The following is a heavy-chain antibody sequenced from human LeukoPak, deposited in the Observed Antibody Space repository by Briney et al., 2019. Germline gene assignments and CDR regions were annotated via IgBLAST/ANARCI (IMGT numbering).Heavy chain of an antibody. CDR3: ARVAPIYGDYDDAFDI. Sequence: SVKVSCKASVGTFSSYAISWVRQAPGQGLEWMGGIIPIFGTANYAQKFQGRVTITADESTSTAYMELSSLRSEDTAVYYCARVAPIYGDYDDAFDIWGQGTMVTVSS. V-gene: IGHV1-69*13. D-gene: IGHD4-17*01. CDR1: VGTFSSYA. CDR2: IIPIFGTA. J-gene: IGHJ3*02.